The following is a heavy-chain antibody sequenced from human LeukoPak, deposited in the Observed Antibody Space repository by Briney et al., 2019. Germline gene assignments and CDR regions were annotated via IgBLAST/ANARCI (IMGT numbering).Heavy chain of an antibody. CDR3: AKDRSLRYFDWLPPYYFDY. V-gene: IGHV1-8*01. CDR1: GYTFTSFD. Sequence: ASVKVSCKASGYTFTSFDMNWVRQATGQGLEWMGWMNPNSGNTGYAQKFQGRVTMTRNTSISTAYMELSSLRAEDTAVYYCAKDRSLRYFDWLPPYYFDYWGQGTLVTVSS. CDR2: MNPNSGNT. D-gene: IGHD3-9*01. J-gene: IGHJ4*02.